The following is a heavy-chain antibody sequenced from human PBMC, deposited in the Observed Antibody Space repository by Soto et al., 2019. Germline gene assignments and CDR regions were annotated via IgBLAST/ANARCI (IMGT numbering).Heavy chain of an antibody. Sequence: ASVKVSCKASGYTFTSYCISWVLQAPGEGLEWMGWISAYNGNTNYAQKLQGRVTMTTDTSTSTAYMELRSLRSDDTAVYYCARDHSNSSAYYGMDVWGRGTTVTVSS. D-gene: IGHD6-6*01. CDR3: ARDHSNSSAYYGMDV. J-gene: IGHJ6*02. V-gene: IGHV1-18*04. CDR1: GYTFTSYC. CDR2: ISAYNGNT.